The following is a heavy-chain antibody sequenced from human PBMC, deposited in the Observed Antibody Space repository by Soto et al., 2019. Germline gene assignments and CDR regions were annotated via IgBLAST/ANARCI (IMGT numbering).Heavy chain of an antibody. D-gene: IGHD3-22*01. V-gene: IGHV3-49*04. Sequence: GGSLRLSCTASGFTFGDYAMSWVRQAPGKGLEWVGFIRSKAYGGTTEYAASVKGRFTISRDDSKGIAYLQMNSLKTEDTAVYYCTRDEAHYYDSSGYAFDIWGQGTMVTVSS. J-gene: IGHJ3*02. CDR1: GFTFGDYA. CDR2: IRSKAYGGTT. CDR3: TRDEAHYYDSSGYAFDI.